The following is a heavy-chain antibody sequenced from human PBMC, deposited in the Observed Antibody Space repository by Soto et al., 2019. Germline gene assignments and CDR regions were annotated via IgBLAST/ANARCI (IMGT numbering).Heavy chain of an antibody. CDR1: GGTLTNFINYP. CDR3: ARRATGGFLRYFDN. V-gene: IGHV1-69*06. J-gene: IGHJ4*02. D-gene: IGHD2-8*02. Sequence: SVKVSCKASGGTLTNFINYPINWVRQAPGQGLEWMGGIVPNIGTVNYAQKFQGRATITADNPTGTAYMELSSLRSEDTALYYCARRATGGFLRYFDNWGQGTLVTVSS. CDR2: IVPNIGTV.